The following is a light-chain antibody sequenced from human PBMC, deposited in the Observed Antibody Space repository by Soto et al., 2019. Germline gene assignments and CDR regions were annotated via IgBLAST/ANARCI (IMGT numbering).Light chain of an antibody. CDR1: QDIGNY. CDR3: QQYYNVPIT. CDR2: DAS. J-gene: IGKJ5*01. Sequence: DNQMTQSPSSLSASVGDRVTSTCQASQDIGNYLNWYQQRPGKAPKLLILDASSLDTGVPSRFSGSGSGTDFTFTISSLQSEDTATYYCQQYYNVPITFDQGTRLE. V-gene: IGKV1-33*01.